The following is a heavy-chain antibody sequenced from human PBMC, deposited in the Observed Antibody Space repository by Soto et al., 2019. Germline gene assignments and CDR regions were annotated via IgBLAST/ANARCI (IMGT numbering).Heavy chain of an antibody. D-gene: IGHD6-13*01. CDR3: ARGTQQLVRFWFDP. CDR1: GDSVSSNSAA. J-gene: IGHJ5*02. CDR2: TYYRSKWYN. V-gene: IGHV6-1*01. Sequence: SQTLSLTCAISGDSVSSNSAAWNWIRQCPSRGLEWLGRTYYRSKWYNDYAVSVKSRITINPDTSKNQFSLQLNSVTPEDTAVYYCARGTQQLVRFWFDPWGQGTLVTVSS.